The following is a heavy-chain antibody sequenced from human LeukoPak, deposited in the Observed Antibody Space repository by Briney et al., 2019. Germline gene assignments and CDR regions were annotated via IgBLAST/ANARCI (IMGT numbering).Heavy chain of an antibody. CDR3: ARGTYGGFDY. CDR1: GFTFSSYE. D-gene: IGHD3-10*01. J-gene: IGHJ4*02. CDR2: IRSSDNSI. Sequence: GGSLRLSCAASGFTFSSYEMNWVRQAPGKGLEWVSYIRSSDNSIYYADSVKGRFTISRDNAKSSLYLQMNSLRVEDTALYYCARGTYGGFDYWGQGTLVTVSS. V-gene: IGHV3-48*03.